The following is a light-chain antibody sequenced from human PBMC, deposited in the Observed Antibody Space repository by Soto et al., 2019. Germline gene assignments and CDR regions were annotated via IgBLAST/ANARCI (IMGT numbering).Light chain of an antibody. CDR3: QQSNDYRPIT. CDR2: GAS. J-gene: IGKJ5*01. V-gene: IGKV3-15*01. CDR1: QSVNSR. Sequence: EIVLTQSPGTLSLSPGERATLSCRASQSVNSRLAWYQHKPGQAPRLLISGASTRATGMLPRSISRRSGREYSPITSSLQHADFAVNYCQQSNDYRPITFGQGTRLEIK.